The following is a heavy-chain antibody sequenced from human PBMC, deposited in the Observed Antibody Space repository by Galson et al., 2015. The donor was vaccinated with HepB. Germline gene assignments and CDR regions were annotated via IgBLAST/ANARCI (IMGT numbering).Heavy chain of an antibody. V-gene: IGHV3-23*01. CDR3: AKGGNPDY. J-gene: IGHJ4*02. D-gene: IGHD4-23*01. CDR1: GFTFRTYG. Sequence: SLRLSCAASGFTFRTYGMSWVRQAPGKGLEWVSAISGSGGSTYYADSVRGRFTISRDNSKNTLYLQMNSLRADDTAIYYCAKGGNPDYWGQGTLVTVSS. CDR2: ISGSGGST.